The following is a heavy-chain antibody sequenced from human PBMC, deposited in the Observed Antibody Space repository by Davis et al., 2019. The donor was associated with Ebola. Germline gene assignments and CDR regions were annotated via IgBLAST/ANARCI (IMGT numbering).Heavy chain of an antibody. Sequence: GESLKISCKGSGYSFTSYWIGWVRQMPGKGLEWMGIIYPGDSDTRYSPSFQGQVTISADKSISTAYLQWSSLKASDTAMYYCARQPEVYSGSYVWFDPWGQGTLVTVSS. V-gene: IGHV5-51*01. CDR1: GYSFTSYW. D-gene: IGHD1-26*01. J-gene: IGHJ5*02. CDR3: ARQPEVYSGSYVWFDP. CDR2: IYPGDSDT.